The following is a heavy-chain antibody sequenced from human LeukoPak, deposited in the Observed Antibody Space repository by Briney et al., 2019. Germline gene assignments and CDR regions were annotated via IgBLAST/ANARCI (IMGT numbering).Heavy chain of an antibody. CDR1: GFTFDDYA. CDR2: ISWNGGSI. V-gene: IGHV3-9*01. J-gene: IGHJ4*02. CDR3: AKGLSSSWYTPGR. Sequence: GGSLRLSCAASGFTFDDYAMHWVRQAPGKGLEWVSGISWNGGSIGYADSVKGRFTVSRDNAKNSLYLQMNSLRAEDTAFYYCAKGLSSSWYTPGRWGQGTLVTVSS. D-gene: IGHD6-13*01.